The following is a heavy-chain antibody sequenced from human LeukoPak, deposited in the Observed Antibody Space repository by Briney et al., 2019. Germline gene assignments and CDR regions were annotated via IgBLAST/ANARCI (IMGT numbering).Heavy chain of an antibody. CDR2: IHYSGST. D-gene: IGHD2-21*01. CDR1: GDSITSYY. J-gene: IGHJ3*02. V-gene: IGHV4-59*01. Sequence: SETLSLTCSVSGDSITSYYWSWIRQPPGKGLEWIGYIHYSGSTNYNPSLKSRVTISVDTSKNQFSLKLSSVTAADTAMYYCARAPLALIVFDIWGQGTMVTVSS. CDR3: ARAPLALIVFDI.